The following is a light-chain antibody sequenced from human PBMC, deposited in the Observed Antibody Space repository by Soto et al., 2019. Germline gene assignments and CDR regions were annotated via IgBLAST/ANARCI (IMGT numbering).Light chain of an antibody. CDR2: EAS. CDR3: QQYGRPPRAT. J-gene: IGKJ5*01. Sequence: EIVLTQSPATLSLSPGERATLSCRASPSVANFVAWYQQKPGQAPRLLIYEASSRATGIPDRFSGGGSGTDFTLSISKVEPEDFAVYYCQQYGRPPRATFGQGTRLEIK. V-gene: IGKV3-20*01. CDR1: PSVANF.